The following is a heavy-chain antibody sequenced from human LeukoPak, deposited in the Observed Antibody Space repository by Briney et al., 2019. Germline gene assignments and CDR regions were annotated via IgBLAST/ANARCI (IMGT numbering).Heavy chain of an antibody. V-gene: IGHV4-39*07. Sequence: PSETLSLTCTVSGGSISSSSYYWGWIRQPPGKGLEWIGSIYYSGSTYYNPSLKSRVTISVDTSKNQFSLKLSSVTAADTAVYYCARVWLTYYYDSSGYPKPETFDYWGQGTLVTVSS. CDR3: ARVWLTYYYDSSGYPKPETFDY. D-gene: IGHD3-22*01. CDR1: GGSISSSSYY. CDR2: IYYSGST. J-gene: IGHJ4*02.